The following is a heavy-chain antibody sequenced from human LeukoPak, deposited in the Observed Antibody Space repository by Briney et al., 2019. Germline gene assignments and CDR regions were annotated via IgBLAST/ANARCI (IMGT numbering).Heavy chain of an antibody. CDR2: IHADSGNT. Sequence: GASVKVSCKASGYTFTSHAIHWVRQAPGQRLEWMGWIHADSGNTKYSQKLQGRVAIARDTSASTIYMELTSLRIEDTAVYFCTIGLAGDWDAFDIWGLGTMVTVSS. CDR1: GYTFTSHA. CDR3: TIGLAGDWDAFDI. D-gene: IGHD6-19*01. J-gene: IGHJ3*02. V-gene: IGHV1-3*01.